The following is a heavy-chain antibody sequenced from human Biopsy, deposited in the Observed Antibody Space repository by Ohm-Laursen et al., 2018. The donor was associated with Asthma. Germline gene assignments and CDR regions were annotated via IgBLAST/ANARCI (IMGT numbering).Heavy chain of an antibody. CDR2: IYYSGST. CDR3: ARDRAMISET. CDR1: GGSISSYY. J-gene: IGHJ5*02. V-gene: IGHV4-59*12. D-gene: IGHD3-22*01. Sequence: TLSLTCTVSGGSISSYYWSWIRQPPGKGLEWIGYIYYSGSTNYNPSLKSRVSISLDTSKNQFSLRLTSVTAADTAVYYCARDRAMISETWGQGTLVTVSS.